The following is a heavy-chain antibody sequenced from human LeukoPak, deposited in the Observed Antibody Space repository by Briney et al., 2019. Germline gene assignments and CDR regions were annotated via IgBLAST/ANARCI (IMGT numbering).Heavy chain of an antibody. V-gene: IGHV4-4*07. Sequence: SETLSLTCTVSGGSISSLYWTWIRQPAGKGLEWVGRIYSTGGTNYNPSLKSRVTMSVDTSKNQFSLKLSSVTAADTAVYYCARGLREFGYYYYYMDVWGKGTTVTVS. J-gene: IGHJ6*03. CDR2: IYSTGGT. CDR3: ARGLREFGYYYYYMDV. D-gene: IGHD3-10*01. CDR1: GGSISSLY.